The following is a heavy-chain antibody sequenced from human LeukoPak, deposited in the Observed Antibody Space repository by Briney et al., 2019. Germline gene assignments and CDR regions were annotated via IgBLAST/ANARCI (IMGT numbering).Heavy chain of an antibody. D-gene: IGHD2/OR15-2a*01. CDR1: GFTFSSYS. J-gene: IGHJ4*02. CDR2: ISSSSSYI. V-gene: IGHV3-21*01. CDR3: ARFLRGKRTTIFSSDY. Sequence: PGGSLRLSCAASGFTFSSYSMNWVRQAPGKGLEWVSSISSSSSYIYYADSVKGRFTISRDNAKNSLYLQMNSLRAEDTAVYYCARFLRGKRTTIFSSDYWGQGTLVTVSS.